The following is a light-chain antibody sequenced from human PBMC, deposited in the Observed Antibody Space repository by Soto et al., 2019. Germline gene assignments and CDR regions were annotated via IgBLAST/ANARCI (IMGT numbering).Light chain of an antibody. CDR2: GAS. CDR3: QKYGSSPWT. J-gene: IGKJ1*01. Sequence: EIVLTQSPGTLSLSPGERATLSCRARQSVSSSYLAWYQQKPGQAPRLLIYGASSRATGIPDRFSGSGSGTDFTLTISRLEPEDFAVYYCQKYGSSPWTFGQGTKVEIK. CDR1: QSVSSSY. V-gene: IGKV3-20*01.